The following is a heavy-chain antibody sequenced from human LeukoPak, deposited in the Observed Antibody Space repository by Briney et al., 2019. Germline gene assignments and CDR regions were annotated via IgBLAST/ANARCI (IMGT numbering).Heavy chain of an antibody. D-gene: IGHD3-22*01. J-gene: IGHJ5*02. CDR3: ARGESHYYDSSGHNP. CDR1: GYTFTSYD. Sequence: ASVKVSCKASGYTFTSYDINWVRQATGQGLEWMGWMNPNSGNTDYAQKFQGRVTITRNTSISTAYMELSSLRSEDTAVYYCARGESHYYDSSGHNPWGQGTLVTVSS. V-gene: IGHV1-8*03. CDR2: MNPNSGNT.